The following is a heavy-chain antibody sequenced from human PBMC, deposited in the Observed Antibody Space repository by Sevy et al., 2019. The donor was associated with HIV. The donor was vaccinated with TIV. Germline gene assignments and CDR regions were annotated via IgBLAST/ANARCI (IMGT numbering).Heavy chain of an antibody. V-gene: IGHV3-48*02. CDR2: ISSSSSTI. Sequence: GGSLRLSCAASGFTFSSYSMNWVRQAPGKGLEWVSYISSSSSTIYYADSVKGRFTISRDNAKNSLYLQMNSLRDEDTAVYYCARGLVLYYYDSSGYPGGSFGPWGQGTLVTVSS. D-gene: IGHD3-22*01. CDR3: ARGLVLYYYDSSGYPGGSFGP. J-gene: IGHJ5*02. CDR1: GFTFSSYS.